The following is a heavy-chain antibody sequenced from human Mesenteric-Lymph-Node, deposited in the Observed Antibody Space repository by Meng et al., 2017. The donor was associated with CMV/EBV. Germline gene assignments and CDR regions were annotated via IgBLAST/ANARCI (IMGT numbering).Heavy chain of an antibody. CDR2: IRYEGSNK. CDR1: GFTFSSYG. J-gene: IGHJ4*02. Sequence: GGSLRLACAASGFTFSSYGMHWVRQAPGKGLEWVACIRYEGSNKYYADSVKGRFTISRDNSKNTLYLQMNSLRAEDTAVYYCAKDQSRIVEPEEGYWGQGTLVTVSS. CDR3: AKDQSRIVEPEEGY. V-gene: IGHV3-30*02. D-gene: IGHD2-21*01.